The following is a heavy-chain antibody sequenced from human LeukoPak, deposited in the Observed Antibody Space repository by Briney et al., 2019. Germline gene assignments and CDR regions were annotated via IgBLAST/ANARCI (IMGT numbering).Heavy chain of an antibody. CDR1: GFTFSSYG. J-gene: IGHJ6*02. D-gene: IGHD3-3*01. V-gene: IGHV3-30*18. CDR3: AKITEWLSPYYYGMDV. Sequence: GGSLRFSCAASGFTFSSYGMHWVRQAPGKGLEWVAVISYDGSNEYYADSVKGRFTISRDNSKNTLYLQMNSLRAEDTAVYYCAKITEWLSPYYYGMDVWGQGTTVTVSS. CDR2: ISYDGSNE.